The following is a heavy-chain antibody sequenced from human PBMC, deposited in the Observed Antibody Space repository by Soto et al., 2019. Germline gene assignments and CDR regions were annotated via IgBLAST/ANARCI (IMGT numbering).Heavy chain of an antibody. CDR3: ARGPISCSGGSCYVSGYFQH. V-gene: IGHV4-30-4*01. CDR2: IYYSGST. D-gene: IGHD2-15*01. CDR1: GGSISSGDYY. J-gene: IGHJ1*01. Sequence: QVQLQESGPGLVKPSQTLSLTCTVSGGSISSGDYYWSWIRQPPGKGLEWIGYIYYSGSTYYHPSLKSRVTISVDMSKSQFSRKLSSVSGADSAVSYCARGPISCSGGSCYVSGYFQHWGQGTLVTVSS.